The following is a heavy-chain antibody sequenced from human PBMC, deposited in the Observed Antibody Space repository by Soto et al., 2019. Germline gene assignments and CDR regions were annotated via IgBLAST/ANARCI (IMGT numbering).Heavy chain of an antibody. Sequence: ASVKVSCKASGYTFTSYGISWVRQAPGQGLGWMGWISAYNGNTNYAQKLQGRVTMTTDTSTSTAYMELRSLRSDDTAVYYCARDQGRYDYVWGSYRYTFDYWGQGTLVTVSS. D-gene: IGHD3-16*02. V-gene: IGHV1-18*04. CDR1: GYTFTSYG. J-gene: IGHJ4*02. CDR2: ISAYNGNT. CDR3: ARDQGRYDYVWGSYRYTFDY.